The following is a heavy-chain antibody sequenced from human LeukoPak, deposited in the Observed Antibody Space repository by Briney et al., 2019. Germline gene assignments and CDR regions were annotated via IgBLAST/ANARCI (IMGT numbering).Heavy chain of an antibody. J-gene: IGHJ4*02. D-gene: IGHD6-19*01. CDR2: INSDGSST. Sequence: PGGSLRLSCAASGFTFSSYWMHWVRQAPGKGLVWVSRINSDGSSTSYADSVKGRFTISRDNAKNTLYLQMNSLRAEDTAVYYCARDGERIAVAGRGGIDYWGQGTLVTVSS. CDR3: ARDGERIAVAGRGGIDY. CDR1: GFTFSSYW. V-gene: IGHV3-74*01.